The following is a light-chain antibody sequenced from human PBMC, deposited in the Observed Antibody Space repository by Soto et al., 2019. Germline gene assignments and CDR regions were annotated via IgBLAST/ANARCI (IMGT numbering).Light chain of an antibody. J-gene: IGKJ1*01. Sequence: DIQMTQSPSTLSASVGDRVTITCRASRSISSWLAWYQQKPGKAPKFLIYDASNLESGVPSRFSGSGSGTEFTLTISSLQPDDFATYYCQQYSSYWTFGQGTKVEIK. V-gene: IGKV1-5*01. CDR3: QQYSSYWT. CDR1: RSISSW. CDR2: DAS.